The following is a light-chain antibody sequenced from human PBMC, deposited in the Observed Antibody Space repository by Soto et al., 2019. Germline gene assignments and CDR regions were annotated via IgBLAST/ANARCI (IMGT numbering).Light chain of an antibody. J-gene: IGKJ2*01. CDR2: DAS. CDR1: QSISSW. Sequence: DIQMTQSPSTLSASVGDRVTITCRASQSISSWLAWYQQKPGKAPKLLIYDASSLESGVQSRFSGSGSGTEFTLTISSRQPDDFATYFCQQYNSYSYTFGQGTKLEIK. V-gene: IGKV1-5*01. CDR3: QQYNSYSYT.